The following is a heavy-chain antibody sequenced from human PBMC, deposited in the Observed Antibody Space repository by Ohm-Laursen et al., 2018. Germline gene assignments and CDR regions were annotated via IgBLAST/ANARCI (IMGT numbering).Heavy chain of an antibody. Sequence: GASVKVSCTASGYTFTSYDIHWVRPATGHGLEWMGWMNPNSGNTGYAQKFQGRVTMTRNTSISTAYMELSSLRSEDTAVYYCARAGHYDVWSGYYLSSYYYGMDVGGQGTTVTVS. CDR1: GYTFTSYD. D-gene: IGHD3-3*01. CDR2: MNPNSGNT. J-gene: IGHJ6*02. V-gene: IGHV1-8*01. CDR3: ARAGHYDVWSGYYLSSYYYGMDV.